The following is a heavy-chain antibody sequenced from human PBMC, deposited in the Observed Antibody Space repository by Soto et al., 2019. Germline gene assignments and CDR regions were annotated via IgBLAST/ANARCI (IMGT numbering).Heavy chain of an antibody. CDR3: ADEGGGNCSGGICTNAFDL. Sequence: QVQLQESGPGLVKPSETLSLTCTVSGGSISSSSYYWGWIRQPPGKGLEWSGSIYYSGSTYYNPTLKSRVPIYVHTHKNQFPLELSSVTSADTAVYYCADEGGGNCSGGICTNAFDLWGQGTLVTVSS. V-gene: IGHV4-39*01. J-gene: IGHJ3*01. D-gene: IGHD2-15*01. CDR2: IYYSGST. CDR1: GGSISSSSYY.